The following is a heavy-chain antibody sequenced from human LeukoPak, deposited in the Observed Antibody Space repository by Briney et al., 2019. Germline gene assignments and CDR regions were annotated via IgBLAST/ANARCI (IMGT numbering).Heavy chain of an antibody. V-gene: IGHV3-23*01. D-gene: IGHD3-10*01. CDR3: AKGVNLPYGSGGYWDYYYGMDV. J-gene: IGHJ6*02. Sequence: GGSLRLSCAASGFTFSSYAMSWVRQAPGKGLEWVSAISGSGGSTYYADSVKGRFTISRDNSKNTLYLQMNSLRAEDTAVYYCAKGVNLPYGSGGYWDYYYGMDVWGQGTTVTVSS. CDR2: ISGSGGST. CDR1: GFTFSSYA.